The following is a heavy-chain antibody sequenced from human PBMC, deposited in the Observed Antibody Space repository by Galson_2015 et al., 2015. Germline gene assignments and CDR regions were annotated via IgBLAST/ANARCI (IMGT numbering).Heavy chain of an antibody. CDR3: ARDCSSSSEDGYYFDY. V-gene: IGHV3-48*02. CDR2: ISSSSSTI. D-gene: IGHD6-6*01. J-gene: IGHJ4*02. Sequence: SLRLSCAASGFTFSSYRMNWVRQAPGKGLEWVSYISSSSSTIYYADSVKGRFTISRDNAKNSLYLQMNSLRDEDTAVYYCARDCSSSSEDGYYFDYWGQGTLVTVSS. CDR1: GFTFSSYR.